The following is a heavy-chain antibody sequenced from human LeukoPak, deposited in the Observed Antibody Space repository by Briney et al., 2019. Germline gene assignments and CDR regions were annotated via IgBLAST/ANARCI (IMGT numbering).Heavy chain of an antibody. J-gene: IGHJ4*02. CDR1: GGSISSYC. CDR3: GRSSYSSSWYVGY. D-gene: IGHD6-13*01. CDR2: IYYSGST. Sequence: TSETLSLTCTVSGGSISSYCWSWIRQPPGKGLEWIGYIYYSGSTNYNPSLKSRVTISVDTSKNQFSLKLSSVTAADTAVYYCGRSSYSSSWYVGYWGQGTLVTVSS. V-gene: IGHV4-59*01.